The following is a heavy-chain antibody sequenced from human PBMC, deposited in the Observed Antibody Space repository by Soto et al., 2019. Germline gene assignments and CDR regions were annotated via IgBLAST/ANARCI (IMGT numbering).Heavy chain of an antibody. J-gene: IGHJ6*03. CDR2: MNPNSGNT. V-gene: IGHV1-8*01. Sequence: ASVKVSCKASGYTFTGYDINWVRQATGQGLEWKGWMNPNSGNTGYAQKFQGRVTMTRNTSISTAYMELSSLRSEDTAVYYFARSLRFLEWSYYYYYMDVWGKGTTVTVSS. D-gene: IGHD3-3*01. CDR3: ARSLRFLEWSYYYYYMDV. CDR1: GYTFTGYD.